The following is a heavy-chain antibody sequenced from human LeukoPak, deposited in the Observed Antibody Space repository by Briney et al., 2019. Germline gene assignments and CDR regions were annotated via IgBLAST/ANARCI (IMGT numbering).Heavy chain of an antibody. J-gene: IGHJ4*02. Sequence: SETLSLTCTVSGGSISSSSYYWGWIRQPPGKGLEWIGSIYHSGSTYYHPSLKRRVTISVDTSKNQFSLKLSSVTAADTAVYYCASENRYYFDYWGQRTLVSVSS. V-gene: IGHV4-39*07. CDR1: GGSISSSSYY. CDR2: IYHSGST. CDR3: ASENRYYFDY. D-gene: IGHD1-14*01.